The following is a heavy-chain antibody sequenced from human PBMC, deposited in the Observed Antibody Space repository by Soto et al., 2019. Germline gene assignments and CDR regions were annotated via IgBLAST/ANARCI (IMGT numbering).Heavy chain of an antibody. CDR3: ASDARGVSSGWYYYNYGMDV. CDR1: GFTFSSYS. V-gene: IGHV3-21*01. D-gene: IGHD6-19*01. CDR2: ISSSSSYI. J-gene: IGHJ6*01. Sequence: PGWYLRLSCAASGFTFSSYSMNWVRHAPGKGLEWVSSISSSSSYIYYADSVKGRFTISRDNAKNSLYLQMNSLKAEDTAAYQCASDARGVSSGWYYYNYGMDVWGQGTMETLPS.